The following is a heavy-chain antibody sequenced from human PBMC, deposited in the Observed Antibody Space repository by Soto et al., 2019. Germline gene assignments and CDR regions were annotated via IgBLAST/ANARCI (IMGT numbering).Heavy chain of an antibody. J-gene: IGHJ4*02. D-gene: IGHD3-3*01. CDR3: ARDETDNYDFWSGYYYY. CDR1: GDSVSSNSAA. Sequence: PSQTLSLTCAISGDSVSSNSAAWNWIRQSPSRGLEWLGRTYYRSKWYNDYAVSVKSRITINPDTSKNQFSLQLNSVTPEDTAVYYCARDETDNYDFWSGYYYYWGQGTLVTVSS. CDR2: TYYRSKWYN. V-gene: IGHV6-1*01.